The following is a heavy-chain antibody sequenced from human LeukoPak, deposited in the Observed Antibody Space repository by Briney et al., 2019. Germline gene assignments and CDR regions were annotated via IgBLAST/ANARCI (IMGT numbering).Heavy chain of an antibody. CDR2: INHSGST. CDR3: ARDYYYGPPAY. D-gene: IGHD3-10*01. Sequence: SETLSLTCAVYGGSFSGYYWSWIRQPPGKGLEWIGEINHSGSTNYNPSLKSRVTISVDTSKNQFSLKLSSVTAADTAVYYCARDYYYGPPAYWGQGTLVTVSS. V-gene: IGHV4-34*01. J-gene: IGHJ4*02. CDR1: GGSFSGYY.